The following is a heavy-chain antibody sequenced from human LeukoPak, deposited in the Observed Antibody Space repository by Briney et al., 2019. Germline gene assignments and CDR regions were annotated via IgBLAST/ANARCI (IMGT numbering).Heavy chain of an antibody. CDR1: GFTVSDFY. J-gene: IGHJ4*02. V-gene: IGHV3-53*01. Sequence: GGSLRLSCAASGFTVSDFYMSWVRQAPGKGLEWVSLIYVSGDTYYTDSVKGRFTISRDTSENTLYLQMNSLRVEDTAVYYCARDRLQYFDYWGQGTLVTVSS. CDR2: IYVSGDT. CDR3: ARDRLQYFDY. D-gene: IGHD5-18*01.